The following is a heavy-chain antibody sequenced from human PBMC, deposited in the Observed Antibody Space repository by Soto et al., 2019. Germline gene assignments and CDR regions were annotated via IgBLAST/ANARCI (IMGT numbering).Heavy chain of an antibody. CDR1: GGYFNDNY. CDR3: ATSLWFGTQVEL. J-gene: IGHJ5*02. V-gene: IGHV4-34*01. Sequence: QVQLQQWGAGLLKPSETLSLSCAVYGGYFNDNYYTWFRQPPGKGLGWIGEISRSGTTKYIPSLKSRASISFDTSKTQVSLKVTSVTAADTAVYYCATSLWFGTQVELWGQGALVTVSS. D-gene: IGHD3-10*01. CDR2: ISRSGTT.